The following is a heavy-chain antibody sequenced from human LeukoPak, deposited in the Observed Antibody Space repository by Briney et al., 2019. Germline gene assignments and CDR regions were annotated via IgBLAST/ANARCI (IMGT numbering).Heavy chain of an antibody. CDR2: IGPSGTAI. Sequence: GGSLRLSCAASGFTFSSYAMNWVRQAPGRGLEWVSYIGPSGTAIYYADSVKGRFTISRDNAKNSLYLQMNSLRAEDTAVYYCAREFYGLGSFVDYWGQGTLVTVSS. D-gene: IGHD3-10*01. CDR3: AREFYGLGSFVDY. V-gene: IGHV3-48*03. CDR1: GFTFSSYA. J-gene: IGHJ4*02.